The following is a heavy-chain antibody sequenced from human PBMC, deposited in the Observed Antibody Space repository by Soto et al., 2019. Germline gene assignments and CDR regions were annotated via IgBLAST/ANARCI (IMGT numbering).Heavy chain of an antibody. CDR3: ARKIRFGYDYYGIAD. D-gene: IGHD3-3*01. V-gene: IGHV4-30-2*01. CDR2: IYPSGIT. Sequence: SETLSRTCAVSCGSISSGGSSWSWIREAAGQGLELFGNIYPSGITCYNPSLKSRVTISVDWSRNQFSMKLSSVTGADTAVYYYARKIRFGYDYYGIADWAQGTTVTLSS. J-gene: IGHJ6*01. CDR1: CGSISSGGSS.